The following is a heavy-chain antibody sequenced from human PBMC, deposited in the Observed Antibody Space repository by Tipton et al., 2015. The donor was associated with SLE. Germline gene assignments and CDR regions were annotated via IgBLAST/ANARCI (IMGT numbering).Heavy chain of an antibody. CDR3: ARRKGPYSSSWYH. V-gene: IGHV4-34*01. CDR2: INHSGST. J-gene: IGHJ5*02. CDR1: GGSFSGYY. Sequence: TLSLTCAVYGGSFSGYYWSWMRQPPGKGLAWIGEINHSGSTNSNPSLKSRVTISVDTSKNQFSLKLSSVTAADTAVYYCARRKGPYSSSWYHWGQGTLVTVSS. D-gene: IGHD6-13*01.